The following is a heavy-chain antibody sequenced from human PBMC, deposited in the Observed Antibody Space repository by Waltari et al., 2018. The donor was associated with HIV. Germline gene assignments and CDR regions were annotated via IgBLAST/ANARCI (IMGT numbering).Heavy chain of an antibody. J-gene: IGHJ4*02. D-gene: IGHD2-2*01. V-gene: IGHV4-34*01. CDR3: ARGSIVLVPAATNYFDY. CDR1: GASSSGYY. CDR2: INHRVST. Sequence: QVQLQPWGAGLVKPSETLYLTCAVYGASSSGYYWTWIRQPPGKGLEWIGEINHRVSTNYNPSLKSRVTISVDTSKNQFSLKLSSMTAADTAVYYCARGSIVLVPAATNYFDYWGQGTLVTVSS.